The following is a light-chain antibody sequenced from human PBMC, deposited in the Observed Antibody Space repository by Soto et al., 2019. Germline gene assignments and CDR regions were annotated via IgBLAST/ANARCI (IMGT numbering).Light chain of an antibody. CDR1: SSDVGGYGY. J-gene: IGLJ1*01. Sequence: QSALTQPASVSGSPGQSITISCTGTSSDVGGYGYVSWYQQQPGKAPKLIIYEVTNRPSGISSRFSASKSGNTASLTISGLQAEDEADYYWSSYASSGTKVFGSGTKLTVL. V-gene: IGLV2-14*01. CDR2: EVT. CDR3: SSYASSGTKV.